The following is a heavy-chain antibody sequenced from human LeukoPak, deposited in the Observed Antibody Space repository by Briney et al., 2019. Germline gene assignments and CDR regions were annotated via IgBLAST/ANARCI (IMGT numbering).Heavy chain of an antibody. CDR3: ARGSDLRAYSNYVGFDY. D-gene: IGHD4-11*01. J-gene: IGHJ4*02. CDR2: MNPNSGNT. Sequence: ASVKVSCKASGYTFTSYDINWVRQATGQGLERMGWMNPNSGNTGYAQKFQGRVTITRNTSISTAYMELSSLRSEDTAVYYCARGSDLRAYSNYVGFDYWGQGTLVTVSS. CDR1: GYTFTSYD. V-gene: IGHV1-8*03.